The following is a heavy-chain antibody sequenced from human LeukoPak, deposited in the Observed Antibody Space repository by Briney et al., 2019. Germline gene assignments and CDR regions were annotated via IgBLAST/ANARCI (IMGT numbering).Heavy chain of an antibody. J-gene: IGHJ3*02. CDR1: GDSMSSSFHY. V-gene: IGHV4-39*01. CDR3: ARNMTAVARLDVFDI. CDR2: IYYSGST. D-gene: IGHD4-17*01. Sequence: SETLSLTCTDSGDSMSSSFHYWGWIRQSPGKGLEWIGSIYYSGSTYYNPSLKSRVTISVDTSKNQFSLELRSVTAADTAIYYCARNMTAVARLDVFDIWGPGTMLTVSS.